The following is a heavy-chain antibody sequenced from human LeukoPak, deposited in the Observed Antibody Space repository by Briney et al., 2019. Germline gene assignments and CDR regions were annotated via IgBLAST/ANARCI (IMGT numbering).Heavy chain of an antibody. J-gene: IGHJ4*02. V-gene: IGHV3-33*06. Sequence: GGSLRLSCAASGFIFSTYGMHWVRQAPGKGLEWVAVIWYDGTKKYYADSVKGRFTISRDNSENTLYLQMNSLRAGDTAVYYCAKDRGSTGVLVSFDYWGQGTLVTVSS. CDR1: GFIFSTYG. CDR2: IWYDGTKK. D-gene: IGHD2-8*02. CDR3: AKDRGSTGVLVSFDY.